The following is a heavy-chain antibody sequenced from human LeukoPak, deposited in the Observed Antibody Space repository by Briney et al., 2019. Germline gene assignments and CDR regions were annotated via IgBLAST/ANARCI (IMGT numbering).Heavy chain of an antibody. J-gene: IGHJ3*02. CDR1: GGSFSGYY. CDR2: INHSGST. Sequence: PSETLSLTCAVYGGSFSGYYWSWIRQPPGKGLEWIGEINHSGSTNYNPSLKSRVTISVDTSKNQFSLKLSSVTAADTAVYYCARGPANYYDSSGYYPVRSLDAFDIWGQGTMVTVSS. D-gene: IGHD3-22*01. V-gene: IGHV4-34*01. CDR3: ARGPANYYDSSGYYPVRSLDAFDI.